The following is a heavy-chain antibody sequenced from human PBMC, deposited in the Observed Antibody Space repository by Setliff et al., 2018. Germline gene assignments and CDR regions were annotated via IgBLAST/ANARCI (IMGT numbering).Heavy chain of an antibody. CDR2: IFQSGIT. J-gene: IGHJ4*02. CDR1: GGSFSDYY. CDR3: ARLGGLLVATMPFDY. Sequence: PSETLSLTCTVYGGSFSDYYWGWIRQSPGKGPEWIGNIFQSGITFYNPSLKSRVTMSLDTSKNQFSLKLRSVTAADTAVYYCARLGGLLVATMPFDYWGQGTLVTVSS. D-gene: IGHD5-12*01. V-gene: IGHV4-34*12.